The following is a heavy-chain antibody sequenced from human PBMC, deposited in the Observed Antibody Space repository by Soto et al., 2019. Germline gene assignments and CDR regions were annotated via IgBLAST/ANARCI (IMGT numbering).Heavy chain of an antibody. CDR3: ARDLRATGKGSGYYYYYGMDV. J-gene: IGHJ6*02. D-gene: IGHD1-1*01. V-gene: IGHV4-59*12. Sequence: SETLSLTCTVSGGSISSYYWSWIRQPPGKGLEWIGYIYYSGSTNYNPSLKSRVTISVDTSKNQFSLKLSSVTAADTAVYYCARDLRATGKGSGYYYYYGMDVWGQGTTVTVSS. CDR1: GGSISSYY. CDR2: IYYSGST.